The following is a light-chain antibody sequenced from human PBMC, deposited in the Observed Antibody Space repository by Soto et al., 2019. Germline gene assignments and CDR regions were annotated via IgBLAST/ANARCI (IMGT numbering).Light chain of an antibody. J-gene: IGLJ2*01. CDR1: SSDVGSYNY. CDR3: SSYAGSNTHVV. CDR2: EVS. V-gene: IGLV2-8*01. Sequence: QSVLTQPPSASGSPGQSVTISCTGTSSDVGSYNYVSWYQQYPGKAPKLMIYEVSKRPSGVPDRFSGSKSGNTASLTVSGLQTEDEPDYYCSSYAGSNTHVVFGRGTKLTVL.